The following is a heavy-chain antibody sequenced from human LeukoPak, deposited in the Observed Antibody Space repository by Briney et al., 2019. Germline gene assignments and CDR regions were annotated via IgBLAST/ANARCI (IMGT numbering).Heavy chain of an antibody. V-gene: IGHV1-2*02. Sequence: ASVKVSCKASGYTFTGYYIHWVRQAPGQGLEWMGWINPNSGVTHYPQKFQGRVTMTRDTSISTAYMELSRLRSDDTAVYYCASAEYSSSWDGGVDYWGQGTLVTVSS. J-gene: IGHJ4*02. CDR3: ASAEYSSSWDGGVDY. CDR1: GYTFTGYY. CDR2: INPNSGVT. D-gene: IGHD6-13*01.